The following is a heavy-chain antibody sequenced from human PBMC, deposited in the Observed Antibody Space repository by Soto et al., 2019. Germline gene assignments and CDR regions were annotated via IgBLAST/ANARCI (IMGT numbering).Heavy chain of an antibody. J-gene: IGHJ6*02. CDR3: ARDGAMRDYPYYYYDYGMDV. V-gene: IGHV3-21*01. Sequence: EVQLVESGGGLVKPGGSLRLSCAAPGFTFSSYTMNWLRQTPGKGLEWLSSISSSSSNIYYADSVKGRFTISRDNAKNSLYLQMNSLRAEDTAVYYCARDGAMRDYPYYYYDYGMDVWGQGTTVTVSS. CDR1: GFTFSSYT. D-gene: IGHD2-2*01. CDR2: ISSSSSNI.